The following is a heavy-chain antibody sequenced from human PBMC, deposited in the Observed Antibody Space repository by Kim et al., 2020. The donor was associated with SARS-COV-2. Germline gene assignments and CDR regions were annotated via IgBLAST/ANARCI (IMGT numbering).Heavy chain of an antibody. V-gene: IGHV3-23*01. CDR2: IGGSGGKT. D-gene: IGHD2-15*01. CDR1: GFTFTGYA. J-gene: IGHJ1*01. Sequence: GGSLRLSCTTSGFTFTGYAMRWVRQAPGKGPEWVAGIGGSGGKTYYVDSVKGRFTTSRDNSKNTLYLQMHSLRADDTAVYYCMKGGWAGIWAHGGQGT. CDR3: MKGGWAGIWAH.